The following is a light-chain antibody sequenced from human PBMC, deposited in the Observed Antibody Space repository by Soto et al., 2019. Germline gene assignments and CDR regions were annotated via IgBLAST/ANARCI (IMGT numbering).Light chain of an antibody. CDR1: QSLTSY. V-gene: IGKV3-15*01. J-gene: IGKJ4*01. Sequence: EIVMTQSPATLSVSPGETATLSCRASQSLTSYLAWYQQKPDQAPRLLIYGISTRATDIPARFSGSGSGTEFTLTISSLQSEDFAVYYCQQYNTFSLTFGGGTKVEIK. CDR3: QQYNTFSLT. CDR2: GIS.